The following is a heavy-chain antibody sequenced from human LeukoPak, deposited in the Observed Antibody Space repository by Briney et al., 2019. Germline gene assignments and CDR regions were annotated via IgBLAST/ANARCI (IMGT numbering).Heavy chain of an antibody. Sequence: GGSLKLSWGAFGYAFSDYTLNGVGQAPGKGPEWISYISSGGSVMHYADSVKGRFTISRDNVENSLYLQMNSLRVEDTAVYYCTRDLEYWGQGVLVTVSS. CDR3: TRDLEY. CDR2: ISSGGSVM. V-gene: IGHV3-48*01. CDR1: GYAFSDYT. J-gene: IGHJ4*02.